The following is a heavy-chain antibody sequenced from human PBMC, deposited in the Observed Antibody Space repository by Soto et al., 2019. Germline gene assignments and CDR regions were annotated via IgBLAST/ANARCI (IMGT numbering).Heavy chain of an antibody. CDR3: TRPSSCYYQDAFDM. CDR1: GGSFPSDT. Sequence: QVQLMQSGAEVKKPGSSVKVSCKASGGSFPSDTISWVRQAPGQGLEWLGGIVPVFGTPNHAQKFQGRVTISADGSTNTAYMELTSLRPEDTAVYYGTRPSSCYYQDAFDMWGQGTVVTVSS. CDR2: IVPVFGTP. J-gene: IGHJ3*02. D-gene: IGHD3-22*01. V-gene: IGHV1-69*01.